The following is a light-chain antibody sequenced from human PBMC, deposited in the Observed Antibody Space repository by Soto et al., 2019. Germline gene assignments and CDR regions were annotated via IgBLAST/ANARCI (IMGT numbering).Light chain of an antibody. CDR2: AAS. CDR3: QQSYRTPLS. CDR1: QTIFAH. Sequence: DIQMTQSPTSLSASIGDTVTVTCRASQTIFAHLNWYQQRPGKAPNLLIYAASSLPSGVPSRFSGSGSGTYFTLTITNLQPEDCATYYCQQSYRTPLSFGGGTKVDI. J-gene: IGKJ4*01. V-gene: IGKV1-39*01.